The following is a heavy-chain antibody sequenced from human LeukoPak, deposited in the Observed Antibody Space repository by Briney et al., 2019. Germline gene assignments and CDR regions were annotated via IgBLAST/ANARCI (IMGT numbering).Heavy chain of an antibody. CDR2: INTNTGNP. CDR3: ARDTVPSTVTFLRDAFHF. CDR1: GYTFTSYA. V-gene: IGHV7-4-1*02. D-gene: IGHD4-17*01. J-gene: IGHJ3*01. Sequence: GASVKVSCKASGYTFTSYAMNWVRQAPGQGLEWMGWINTNTGNPTYAQGFTGRFVFSLDTSVSTAYLQISSLKAEDTAMYYCARDTVPSTVTFLRDAFHFWGQGTMVTVSS.